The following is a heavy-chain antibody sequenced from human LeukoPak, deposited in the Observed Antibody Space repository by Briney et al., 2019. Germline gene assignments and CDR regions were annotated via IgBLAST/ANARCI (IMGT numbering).Heavy chain of an antibody. CDR2: IYYSGST. CDR3: ARERASSSNDGFDP. CDR1: GGSISSYY. V-gene: IGHV4-59*01. J-gene: IGHJ5*02. Sequence: SETLSLTCTVSGGSISSYYWSWTRQPPGKGLEWIGYIYYSGSTNYNPSLKSRVTISVDTSKNQFSLKLSSVTAADTAVYYCARERASSSNDGFDPWGQGTLVTVSS. D-gene: IGHD1-1*01.